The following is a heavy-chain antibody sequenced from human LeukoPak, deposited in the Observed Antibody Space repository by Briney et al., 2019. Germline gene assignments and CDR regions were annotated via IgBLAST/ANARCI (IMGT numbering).Heavy chain of an antibody. J-gene: IGHJ5*02. V-gene: IGHV3-33*08. Sequence: AGGSLRLSCAASGFTFSTYSMNWVRQAPGKGLEWVAVIWYDGSNKYYADSVKGRFTISRDNSKNTLYLQMNSLRAEDTAVYYCARDKVVGSSSWLFDPWGQGTLVTVSS. D-gene: IGHD6-13*01. CDR2: IWYDGSNK. CDR1: GFTFSTYS. CDR3: ARDKVVGSSSWLFDP.